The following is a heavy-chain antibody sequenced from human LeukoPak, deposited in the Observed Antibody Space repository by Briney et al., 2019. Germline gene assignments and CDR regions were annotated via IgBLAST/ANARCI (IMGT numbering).Heavy chain of an antibody. V-gene: IGHV4-61*02. Sequence: SQTLSLTCTVSGGSICNGTSYWTWIRQPAGKSLEWLGRIYSSGSTNYNPSLKSRVTISADTSKNQFSLTLTSVTAADTAVYYCARGPPDFYNSGSYYNGYNWFDSWGQGTLVTVSS. J-gene: IGHJ5*01. CDR1: GGSICNGTSY. D-gene: IGHD3-10*01. CDR2: IYSSGST. CDR3: ARGPPDFYNSGSYYNGYNWFDS.